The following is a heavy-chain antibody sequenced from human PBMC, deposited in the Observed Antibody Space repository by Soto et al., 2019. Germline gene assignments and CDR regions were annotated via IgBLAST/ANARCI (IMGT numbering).Heavy chain of an antibody. CDR1: GYTFTSYG. CDR2: ISAYNGNT. CDR3: ARVRQWLENDAFDI. V-gene: IGHV1-18*01. J-gene: IGHJ3*02. D-gene: IGHD6-19*01. Sequence: GASVKVSCKASGYTFTSYGISWVRQAPGQGLEWMGWISAYNGNTNYAQKLQGRVTMTTDTSTSTAYMELRSLRSDDTAVYYCARVRQWLENDAFDIWGQGTMVTVSS.